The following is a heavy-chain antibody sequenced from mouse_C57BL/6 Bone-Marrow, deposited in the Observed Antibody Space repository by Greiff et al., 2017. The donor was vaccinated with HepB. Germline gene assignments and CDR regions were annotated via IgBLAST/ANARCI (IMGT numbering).Heavy chain of an antibody. J-gene: IGHJ4*01. CDR3: ARPLYYGSSYCYAMDY. Sequence: EVQLQESGGGLVKPGGSLKLSCAASGFTFSDYGMHWVRQAPEKGLEWVAYISSGSSTIYYADTVKGRFTISRDNAKNTLFLQMTSLRSEDTAMYYCARPLYYGSSYCYAMDYWGQGTSVTVSS. CDR2: ISSGSSTI. CDR1: GFTFSDYG. V-gene: IGHV5-17*01. D-gene: IGHD1-1*01.